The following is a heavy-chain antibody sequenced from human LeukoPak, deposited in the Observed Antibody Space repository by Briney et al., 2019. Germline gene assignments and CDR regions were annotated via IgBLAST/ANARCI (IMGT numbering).Heavy chain of an antibody. Sequence: GGSLRLSCAAPGITFSNYNMNWVRQAPGKGLEWISSITSSSSYTFYADSVKGRFTISRDNAKNSLYLQMNSLKTEDTAVYYCTTVNYYYWGQGTLVTVSS. CDR2: ITSSSSYT. CDR3: TTVNYYY. J-gene: IGHJ4*02. V-gene: IGHV3-21*03. D-gene: IGHD1-7*01. CDR1: GITFSNYN.